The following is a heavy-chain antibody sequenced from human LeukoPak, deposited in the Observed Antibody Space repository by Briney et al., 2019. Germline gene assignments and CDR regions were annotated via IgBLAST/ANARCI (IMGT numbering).Heavy chain of an antibody. Sequence: PGGSLRLSCAASGFTFSSYAMHWVRQAPGKGLEWVAVISYDGSNKYYADSVKGRFTISRDNSKNTLYLQMNSLRAEDTAVYYCARVIYSSGLLYYYYGMDVWDQGTTVTVSS. CDR2: ISYDGSNK. V-gene: IGHV3-30-3*01. CDR1: GFTFSSYA. J-gene: IGHJ6*02. CDR3: ARVIYSSGLLYYYYGMDV. D-gene: IGHD3-22*01.